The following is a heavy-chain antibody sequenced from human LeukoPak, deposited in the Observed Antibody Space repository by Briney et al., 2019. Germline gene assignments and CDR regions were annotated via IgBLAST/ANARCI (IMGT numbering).Heavy chain of an antibody. CDR2: IFYGGST. Sequence: SETLSLTCTVSGGSISSGGYYWSWIRQHPGKGLEWIGYIFYGGSTYYNPSLKSRVTISVDTSTNQFSLNLGSVTAADTAVYYCARATLKLGIDYWGQGTLVTVSS. D-gene: IGHD7-27*01. J-gene: IGHJ4*02. V-gene: IGHV4-31*03. CDR3: ARATLKLGIDY. CDR1: GGSISSGGYY.